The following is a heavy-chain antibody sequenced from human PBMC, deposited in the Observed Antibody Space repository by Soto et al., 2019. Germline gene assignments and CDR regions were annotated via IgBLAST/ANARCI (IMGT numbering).Heavy chain of an antibody. J-gene: IGHJ5*02. Sequence: LRLSCAASGFTFSSYAMHWVRQAPGKGLEWVAVISYDGSDKYYADSVKGRFTISRDNSKNTLYLQMNSLRAEDTAVYYCAKDYGYCSGGSCYSSGWFDPWGQGTLVTVSS. CDR2: ISYDGSDK. D-gene: IGHD2-15*01. CDR3: AKDYGYCSGGSCYSSGWFDP. V-gene: IGHV3-30*18. CDR1: GFTFSSYA.